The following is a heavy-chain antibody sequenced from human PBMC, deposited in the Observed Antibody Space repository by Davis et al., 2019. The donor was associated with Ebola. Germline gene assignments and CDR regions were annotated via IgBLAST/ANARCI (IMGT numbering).Heavy chain of an antibody. CDR3: ARGSQGDFWSGYYG. CDR2: IIPILGIA. Sequence: SVKVSCKASGYIFTSYSIHWVRQAPGQGLEWMGRIIPILGIANYAQKFQGRVTITADKSTSTAYMELSSLRSEDTAVYYCARGSQGDFWSGYYGWGQGTLVIVSS. CDR1: GYIFTSYS. J-gene: IGHJ4*02. V-gene: IGHV1-69*04. D-gene: IGHD3-3*01.